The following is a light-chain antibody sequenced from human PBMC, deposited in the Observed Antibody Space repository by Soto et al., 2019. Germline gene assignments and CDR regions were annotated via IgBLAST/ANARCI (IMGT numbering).Light chain of an antibody. CDR1: SSDVGGYNY. Sequence: QSVLTQPASVSGSPGQSITISCTRTSSDVGGYNYVSWYQQHPGKAPKLMIYDVSNRPSGVSNRFSGSKSGNTASLTISGLQAEDEADYYCSSYTSSIYVFGNGTKVTVL. CDR3: SSYTSSIYV. J-gene: IGLJ1*01. V-gene: IGLV2-14*01. CDR2: DVS.